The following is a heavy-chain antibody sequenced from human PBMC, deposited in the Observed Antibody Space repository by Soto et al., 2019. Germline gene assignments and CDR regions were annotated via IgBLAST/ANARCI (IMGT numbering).Heavy chain of an antibody. V-gene: IGHV4-30-4*01. CDR2: ISYSGST. CDR1: GGSISSGDYY. CDR3: ASKYYYGKGWFDP. Sequence: QVQLQESGPGLVKPSQTLSLTCTVSGGSISSGDYYWSWIRQPPGKGLEWIGYISYSGSTYYNPSLNRRVTISVDTSKHQFSLKLSSVTAADTAVYYCASKYYYGKGWFDPWGQGTLVTVSS. J-gene: IGHJ5*02. D-gene: IGHD3-10*01.